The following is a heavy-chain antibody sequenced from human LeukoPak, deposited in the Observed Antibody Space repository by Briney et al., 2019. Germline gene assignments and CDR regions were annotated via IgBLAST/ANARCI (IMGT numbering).Heavy chain of an antibody. CDR2: IKHDGTEK. J-gene: IGHJ4*02. CDR3: ARSKYLAY. Sequence: GGSLRLSCVASEFSPTNFWMTWVRRAPGRGLEWVANIKHDGTEKFYVDSVKGRFTISRDNAKNSLYLQMNSLRAEDTAVYYCARSKYLAYWGQGTLVTVSS. V-gene: IGHV3-7*03. CDR1: EFSPTNFW.